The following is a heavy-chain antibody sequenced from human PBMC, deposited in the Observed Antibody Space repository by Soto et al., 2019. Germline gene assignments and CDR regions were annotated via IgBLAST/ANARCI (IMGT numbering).Heavy chain of an antibody. J-gene: IGHJ6*03. Sequence: EVQLVQSGAEVKKPGESLKISCKGSGYSFTSYWIGWVRQMPGKGLEWMGIIYPGDSDTRYSPSFQGQVTISADKSISTAYRQWSSLKASDTAMYYCARRSYGYNYYYYYYMDVWGKGTTLTVSS. CDR2: IYPGDSDT. V-gene: IGHV5-51*03. CDR1: GYSFTSYW. CDR3: ARRSYGYNYYYYYYMDV. D-gene: IGHD5-18*01.